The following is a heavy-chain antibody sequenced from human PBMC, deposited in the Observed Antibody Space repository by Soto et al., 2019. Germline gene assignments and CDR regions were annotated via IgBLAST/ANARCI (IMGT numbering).Heavy chain of an antibody. CDR3: AREATAHSSGWHF. CDR1: GGPFSSFG. CDR2: IIPMFGTV. J-gene: IGHJ4*02. Sequence: QVQLVQSGAEVKKPGSSVKVSCKASGGPFSSFGIDWVRQAPGQGLEWMGDIIPMFGTVTYAQKFQGRVTITADESTTTVYMELSSLRSEDTAVYYCAREATAHSSGWHFWGQGTLVTVSS. D-gene: IGHD6-19*01. V-gene: IGHV1-69*12.